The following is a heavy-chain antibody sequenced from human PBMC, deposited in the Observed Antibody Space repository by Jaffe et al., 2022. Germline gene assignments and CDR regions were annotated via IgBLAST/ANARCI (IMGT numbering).Heavy chain of an antibody. Sequence: EVQVVESGGGLVKPGGSLRLSCAASGFTFSDTWMNWVRQAPGKGLEWVGRIKTKNDGWKTEYAAPLKGRFTISRDDSKNTVYLQMDSLKTEDTGVYYCATRVVSTGDHWGQGVLVTVSS. D-gene: IGHD5-12*01. J-gene: IGHJ4*02. V-gene: IGHV3-15*01. CDR3: ATRVVSTGDH. CDR2: IKTKNDGWKT. CDR1: GFTFSDTW.